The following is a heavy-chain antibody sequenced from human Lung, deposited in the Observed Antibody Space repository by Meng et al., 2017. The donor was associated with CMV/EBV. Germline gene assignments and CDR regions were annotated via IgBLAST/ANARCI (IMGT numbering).Heavy chain of an antibody. CDR2: INPNSGGT. J-gene: IGHJ5*02. CDR1: GYY. D-gene: IGHD3-22*01. V-gene: IGHV1-2*02. CDR3: ARGDYYDSSGYYLNFYWFDP. Sequence: GYYMDGVRQAPGQGLEWMGWINPNSGGTNYAQKFQGRVTMTRDTSISTAYMELSRLRSDDTAVYYCARGDYYDSSGYYLNFYWFDPWGQGTLVTVSS.